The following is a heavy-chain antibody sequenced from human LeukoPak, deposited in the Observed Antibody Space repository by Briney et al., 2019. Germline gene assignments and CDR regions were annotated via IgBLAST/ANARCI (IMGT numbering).Heavy chain of an antibody. Sequence: GRSLRLSCAASGFTFSSYGMHWVRQAPGKGLEWVAVISYDGSNKYYADSVKGRFTISRDNSKNTLYLQMNSLRAEDTAVYYCAKVVGYCSSTSCLFDYWGQGTLVTVSS. CDR1: GFTFSSYG. V-gene: IGHV3-30*18. CDR3: AKVVGYCSSTSCLFDY. CDR2: ISYDGSNK. D-gene: IGHD2-2*01. J-gene: IGHJ4*02.